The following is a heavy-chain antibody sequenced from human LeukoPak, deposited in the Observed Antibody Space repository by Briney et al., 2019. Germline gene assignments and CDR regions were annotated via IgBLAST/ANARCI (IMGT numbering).Heavy chain of an antibody. V-gene: IGHV1-46*01. J-gene: IGHJ4*02. CDR2: INPSGGST. CDR1: GYTFTGYY. Sequence: GASVKVSCKASGYTFTGYYMHWVRQAPGQGLEWMGIINPSGGSTSYAQKFQGRVTMTRDTSTSTVYMELSSLRSEDTAVYYCARVSTVTTFDYWGQGTLVTVSS. CDR3: ARVSTVTTFDY. D-gene: IGHD4-17*01.